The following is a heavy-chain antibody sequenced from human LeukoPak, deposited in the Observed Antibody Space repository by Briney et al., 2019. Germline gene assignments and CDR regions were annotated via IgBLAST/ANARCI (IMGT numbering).Heavy chain of an antibody. CDR1: GFTFSSYW. CDR2: IKKDGSEK. Sequence: GGSLRLSCAASGFTFSSYWMSWVRQAPGKGLEWVANIKKDGSEKYYVDSVKGRFTISRDNAKKSLYLQMNSLGAEDTAVYYCARGVYNYGYIFDYWGQGTLVTVSS. V-gene: IGHV3-7*01. J-gene: IGHJ4*02. CDR3: ARGVYNYGYIFDY. D-gene: IGHD5-18*01.